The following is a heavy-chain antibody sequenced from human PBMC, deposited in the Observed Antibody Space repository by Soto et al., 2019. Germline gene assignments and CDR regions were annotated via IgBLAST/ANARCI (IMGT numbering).Heavy chain of an antibody. CDR1: GYTFTSYY. D-gene: IGHD2-15*01. V-gene: IGHV1-46*01. CDR3: ARGQIVVVVAATLYFDY. J-gene: IGHJ4*02. Sequence: ASVKVSCKASGYTFTSYYMHWVRQAPGQGLEWMGIINPSGGSTSYAQKFQGRVTMTRDTSTSTVYMELSSLRSEDTAVYCCARGQIVVVVAATLYFDYWGQGTLVTVSS. CDR2: INPSGGST.